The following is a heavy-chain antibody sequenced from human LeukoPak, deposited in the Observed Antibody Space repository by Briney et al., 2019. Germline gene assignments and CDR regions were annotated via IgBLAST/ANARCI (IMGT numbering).Heavy chain of an antibody. CDR3: ARWYYDFWSGHENSWFDP. D-gene: IGHD3-3*01. Sequence: SETLSLTCTVSGGSIDITTYYWGWIRQPPGKGLDWIGSVYYTGGTYYNPSLMSRVTISIDTSKNQFSLKLSSVTAADTAVYYCARWYYDFWSGHENSWFDPWGQGTLVTVSS. V-gene: IGHV4-39*07. J-gene: IGHJ5*02. CDR1: GGSIDITTYY. CDR2: VYYTGGT.